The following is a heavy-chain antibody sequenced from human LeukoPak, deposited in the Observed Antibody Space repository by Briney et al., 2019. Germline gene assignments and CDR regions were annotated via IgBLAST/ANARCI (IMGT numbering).Heavy chain of an antibody. J-gene: IGHJ4*02. V-gene: IGHV3-66*01. CDR2: IYPSGST. CDR1: GFTVSSRY. D-gene: IGHD6-13*01. CDR3: ARDLAGSSGDYFDF. Sequence: GGSLRLSCAASGFTVSSRYISWVRQAPGKGLEWVSVIYPSGSTYYADSVKGRFTISRDNSKNTVYLQMNSLGAEDTAVYFCARDLAGSSGDYFDFWGQGTLVTVSS.